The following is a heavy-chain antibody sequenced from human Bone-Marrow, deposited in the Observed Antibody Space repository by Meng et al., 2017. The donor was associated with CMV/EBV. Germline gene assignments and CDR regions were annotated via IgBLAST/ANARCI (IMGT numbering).Heavy chain of an antibody. CDR3: ARGRAVGAVLDY. CDR1: GGSFSGYY. D-gene: IGHD1-26*01. V-gene: IGHV4-34*01. CDR2: INHSGST. Sequence: SETLSLTCAVYGGSFSGYYWSWIRQPPGKGLEWIGEINHSGSTNYNPSLKSRVTISVDTSKNQFSLKLSSVTAADTAVYYCARGRAVGAVLDYWGQGTLGTVSS. J-gene: IGHJ4*02.